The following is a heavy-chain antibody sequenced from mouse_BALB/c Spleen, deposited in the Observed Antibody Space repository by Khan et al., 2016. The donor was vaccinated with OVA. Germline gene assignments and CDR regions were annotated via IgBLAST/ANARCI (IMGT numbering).Heavy chain of an antibody. J-gene: IGHJ3*01. D-gene: IGHD1-1*01. CDR2: IDPFNGST. CDR1: GYSFTTYS. Sequence: EVQLQESGPELMKPGASVKISCKASGYSFTTYSIPWVQQSHGKSLEWIGYIDPFNGSTTYNQKFKGKATLTVDKSSSTSYMHLSSLTSEDSAVYYCARYGTRAWFDYWGQGTLVTVSA. CDR3: ARYGTRAWFDY. V-gene: IGHV1S135*01.